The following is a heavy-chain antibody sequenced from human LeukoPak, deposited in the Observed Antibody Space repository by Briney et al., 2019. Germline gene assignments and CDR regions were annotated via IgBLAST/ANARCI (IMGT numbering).Heavy chain of an antibody. CDR2: IWYDGSNK. D-gene: IGHD4-17*01. Sequence: GGSLRLSCEASAFIFSGHWLNWVRQTPGKGLEWVAVIWYDGSNKYYADSVKGRFTISRDNSKNTLYLQMNSLRTEDTAVYYCAREYGDFDYWGQGTLVTVSS. CDR1: AFIFSGHW. J-gene: IGHJ4*02. V-gene: IGHV3-33*08. CDR3: AREYGDFDY.